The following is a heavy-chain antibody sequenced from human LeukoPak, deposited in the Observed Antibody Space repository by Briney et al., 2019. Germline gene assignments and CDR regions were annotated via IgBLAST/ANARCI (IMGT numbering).Heavy chain of an antibody. CDR2: IYPGDSDT. Sequence: GESLKISCKGSGYSFTTYWTAWVRQMPGKGLEWMGIIYPGDSDTRYSPSCQGQVTISADKSISTAYLQWSSLKASDTAMYYCARSASSGKYYYYYYGMDVWGQGTTVTVSS. D-gene: IGHD3-22*01. V-gene: IGHV5-51*01. CDR1: GYSFTTYW. J-gene: IGHJ6*02. CDR3: ARSASSGKYYYYYYGMDV.